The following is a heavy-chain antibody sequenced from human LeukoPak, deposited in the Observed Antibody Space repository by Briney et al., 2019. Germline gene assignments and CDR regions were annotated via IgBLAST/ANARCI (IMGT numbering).Heavy chain of an antibody. V-gene: IGHV3-30*03. CDR3: ARVEGGGWIYYYYYMDV. D-gene: IGHD5-12*01. CDR1: GFTFSSYG. Sequence: GGSLRLSCAASGFTFSSYGMHWVRQAPGKGLEWVAVISYDGSNKYYADSVKGRFTISRDNSKHTLYLQMNSLRAEDTAVYYCARVEGGGWIYYYYYMDVWGKGTTVTVSS. J-gene: IGHJ6*03. CDR2: ISYDGSNK.